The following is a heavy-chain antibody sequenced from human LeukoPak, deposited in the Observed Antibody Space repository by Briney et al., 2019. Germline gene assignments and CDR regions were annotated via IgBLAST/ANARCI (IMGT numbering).Heavy chain of an antibody. D-gene: IGHD3-22*01. CDR2: IKKDGSEK. Sequence: GGSLGLSCAASGFTFSSYWMSWVRQAPGKGLEWVANIKKDGSEKYYVDSVKGRFTISRDNAKNSLYLQMNSLRAEDTAVYYCARDLYRIVVVPHYFDYWGQGTLVTVSS. CDR3: ARDLYRIVVVPHYFDY. J-gene: IGHJ4*02. CDR1: GFTFSSYW. V-gene: IGHV3-7*01.